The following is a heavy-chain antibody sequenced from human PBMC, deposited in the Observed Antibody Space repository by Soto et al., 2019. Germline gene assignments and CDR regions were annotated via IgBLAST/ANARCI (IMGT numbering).Heavy chain of an antibody. CDR1: GFTFSDYY. J-gene: IGHJ2*01. CDR3: ARYSGSYYEEVVTPNSYWYFDL. V-gene: IGHV3-11*01. D-gene: IGHD1-26*01. Sequence: QVQLVESGGGLVKPGGSLRLSCAASGFTFSDYYMSWIRQAPGKGLEWVSYISSSGSTIYYADSVKGRFTISRDNAKNSLYLQMNSLRAGDTAVYYCARYSGSYYEEVVTPNSYWYFDLWGRGTLVTVSS. CDR2: ISSSGSTI.